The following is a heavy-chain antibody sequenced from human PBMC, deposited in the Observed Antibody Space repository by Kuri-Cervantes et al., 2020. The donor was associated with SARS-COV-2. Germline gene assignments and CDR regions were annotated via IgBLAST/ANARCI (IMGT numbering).Heavy chain of an antibody. CDR2: ISYDGGNK. V-gene: IGHV3-30-3*01. CDR1: GFSFSSLP. D-gene: IGHD2-21*01. Sequence: GGSLRLSCAASGFSFSSLPMHWVRHAPGKGLQWVAFISYDGGNKYYADSVKGRFTISRDNSKNTLYLQTNSLRTEDTAVFYCARERVGVPDYWGQGTLVTVSS. J-gene: IGHJ4*02. CDR3: ARERVGVPDY.